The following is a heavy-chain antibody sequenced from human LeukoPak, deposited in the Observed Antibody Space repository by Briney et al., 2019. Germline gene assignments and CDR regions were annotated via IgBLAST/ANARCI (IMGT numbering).Heavy chain of an antibody. Sequence: GGSLRLSCAASGFTFSSYGMHWVRQAPGKGLEWVAVIWYDGSNKYYADSVKGRFTISRDNSKNTLYLQMNSLRAEDTAVYYCARADGAVAGIDYWGQGTLVTVSS. CDR2: IWYDGSNK. V-gene: IGHV3-33*08. J-gene: IGHJ4*02. CDR3: ARADGAVAGIDY. CDR1: GFTFSSYG. D-gene: IGHD6-19*01.